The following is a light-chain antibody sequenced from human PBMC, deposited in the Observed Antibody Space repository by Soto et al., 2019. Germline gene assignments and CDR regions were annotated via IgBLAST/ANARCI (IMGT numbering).Light chain of an antibody. J-gene: IGKJ3*01. Sequence: EIVLTQSPGTLSLSPGERATLSCRASQSVSSSYLAWYQQKPGQAPRLLIYGASSRATGIPDRFSGSGSGTDFSLTISRLEPEYFAVYYCQQYGSSIFTFGPGTKVYIK. V-gene: IGKV3-20*01. CDR2: GAS. CDR1: QSVSSSY. CDR3: QQYGSSIFT.